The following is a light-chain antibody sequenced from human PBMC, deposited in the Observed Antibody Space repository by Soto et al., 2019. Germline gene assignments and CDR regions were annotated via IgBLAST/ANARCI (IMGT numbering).Light chain of an antibody. CDR3: QQRSNWPPWT. CDR2: VAS. J-gene: IGKJ1*01. Sequence: EIVLTQSPGTLSLSPGERATLSCRAIESISNSYLAWYQQKPGQAPRVLIYVASTRATGIPARFSGSGSGTDFTLTISSLEPEDFAVYYCQQRSNWPPWTFGQGTKVDIK. CDR1: ESISNSY. V-gene: IGKV3D-20*02.